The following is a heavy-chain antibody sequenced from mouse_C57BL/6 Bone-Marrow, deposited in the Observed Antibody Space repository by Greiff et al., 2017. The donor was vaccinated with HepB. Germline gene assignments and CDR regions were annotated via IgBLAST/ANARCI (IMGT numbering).Heavy chain of an antibody. Sequence: DVQLQESGPELVKPGASVKMSCKASGYTFTDYNMHWVKQSHGKSLEWIGYINPNNGGTSYNQKFKGRATLTVNKSSSTAYMELRSLTSEDSAVYYCANYYDYDDCGQGTLVTVSA. CDR2: INPNNGGT. J-gene: IGHJ3*01. D-gene: IGHD2-4*01. CDR3: ANYYDYDD. CDR1: GYTFTDYN. V-gene: IGHV1-22*01.